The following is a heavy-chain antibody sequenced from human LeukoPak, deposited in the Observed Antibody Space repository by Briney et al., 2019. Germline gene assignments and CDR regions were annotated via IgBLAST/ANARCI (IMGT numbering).Heavy chain of an antibody. CDR1: GYTFSDYY. CDR3: ARAMVEYHYGMDV. V-gene: IGHV1-2*02. J-gene: IGHJ6*02. CDR2: INPDSGVT. D-gene: IGHD3-10*01. Sequence: GASVKVSCMASGYTFSDYYMHWVRQAPGQGLEWMGWINPDSGVTNHAQKFEGRVTMTRDTSISTVYMELSRLRSDDTAVYCCARAMVEYHYGMDVWGQGTTVTVSS.